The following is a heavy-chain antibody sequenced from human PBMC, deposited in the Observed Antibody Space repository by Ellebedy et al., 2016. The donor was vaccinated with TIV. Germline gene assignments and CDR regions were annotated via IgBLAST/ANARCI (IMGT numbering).Heavy chain of an antibody. J-gene: IGHJ4*02. V-gene: IGHV1-2*04. Sequence: ASVKVSCXASGGTFSSYAISWVRQAPGQGLEWMGWINPNSGGTNYAQKFQGWVTMTRDTSISTAYMELSRLRSDDTAVYYCARSDWLGTYFDYWGQGTLVTVSS. CDR2: INPNSGGT. D-gene: IGHD3/OR15-3a*01. CDR3: ARSDWLGTYFDY. CDR1: GGTFSSYA.